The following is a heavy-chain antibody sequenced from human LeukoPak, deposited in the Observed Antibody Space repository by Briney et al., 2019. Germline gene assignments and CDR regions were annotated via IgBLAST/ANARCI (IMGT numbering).Heavy chain of an antibody. V-gene: IGHV3-23*01. CDR3: AKDKAGVVPAATHFDF. J-gene: IGHJ4*02. D-gene: IGHD2-2*01. Sequence: GSLSLSCAASGFTFSNYAMSWVRQAPGKGLEWVSAISGSGGSTYYADSVKGRFTISRDNSKNTLYLQMNSLRAEDTAVYYCAKDKAGVVPAATHFDFWGQGTLVTVSS. CDR2: ISGSGGST. CDR1: GFTFSNYA.